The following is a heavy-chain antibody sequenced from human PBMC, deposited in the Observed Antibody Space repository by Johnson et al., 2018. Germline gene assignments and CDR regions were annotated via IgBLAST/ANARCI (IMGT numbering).Heavy chain of an antibody. Sequence: VQLQESGGGLAEPGGSLRLSCAASGFTFSSYSMNWVRQAPGKGLEWVSSISSSSSYIYYADSVKGRFTISRDNAKNSLYLQMNSLRAEDTGVYYWAKDLVAGDCSGYYRHAEYFQSWGQGTLVTVSS. CDR3: AKDLVAGDCSGYYRHAEYFQS. CDR2: ISSSSSYI. J-gene: IGHJ1*01. D-gene: IGHD3-22*01. CDR1: GFTFSSYS. V-gene: IGHV3-21*01.